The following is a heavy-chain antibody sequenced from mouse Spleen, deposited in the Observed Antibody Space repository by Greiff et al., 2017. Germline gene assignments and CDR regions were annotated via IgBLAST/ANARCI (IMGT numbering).Heavy chain of an antibody. CDR1: GYNFTSYW. D-gene: IGHD2-4*01. Sequence: QVQLKQPGAELVKPGTSVKLSCKASGYNFTSYWINWVKLRPGQGLEWIGDIYPGSGSTNYNEKFKSKATLTVDTSSSTAYMQLSSLASEDSALYYCASMITYFDYWGQGTTLTVSS. CDR2: IYPGSGST. J-gene: IGHJ2*01. V-gene: IGHV1-55*01. CDR3: ASMITYFDY.